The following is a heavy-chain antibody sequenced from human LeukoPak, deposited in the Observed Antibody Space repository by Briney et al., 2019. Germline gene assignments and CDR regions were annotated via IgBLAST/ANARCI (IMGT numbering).Heavy chain of an antibody. V-gene: IGHV3-23*01. J-gene: IGHJ4*02. CDR3: VKSQNTGNYYFDN. CDR2: ITTTGANT. CDR1: GFNFSNHA. D-gene: IGHD2-8*02. Sequence: GGSLRLSCAASGFNFSNHAMSWVRQAPGKGLERVSGITTTGANTYYADSVKGRFTISRDNSKNTLSLLMSDLRAEDTAIYYCVKSQNTGNYYFDNWSQGTLVTVSS.